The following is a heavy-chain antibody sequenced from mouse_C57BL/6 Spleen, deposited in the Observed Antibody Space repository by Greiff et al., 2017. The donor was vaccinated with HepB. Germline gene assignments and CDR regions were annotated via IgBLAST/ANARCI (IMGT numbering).Heavy chain of an antibody. CDR3: TTDWEGDFDY. CDR2: IDPENGDT. CDR1: GFNIKDDY. J-gene: IGHJ2*01. Sequence: VQLQQSGAELVRPGASVKLSCTASGFNIKDDYMHWVKQRPEQGLEWIGWIDPENGDTEYASKFQGKATITADTSSNTAYLQLSSLTSEDTAVYYCTTDWEGDFDYWGQGTTLTVSS. V-gene: IGHV14-4*01. D-gene: IGHD4-1*01.